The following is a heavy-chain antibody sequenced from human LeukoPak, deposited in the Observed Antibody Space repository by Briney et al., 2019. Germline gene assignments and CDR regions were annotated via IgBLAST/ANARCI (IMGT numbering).Heavy chain of an antibody. Sequence: SKTLSLTCTVSGGSISSYYWSWIRQPPGKGLEWIGYIYYSGSTNYNPSLKSRVTISVDTSKNQFSLKLSSVTAADTAVYYCAGQGIAAAIGVDVWGKGTTVTVSS. D-gene: IGHD6-13*01. J-gene: IGHJ6*04. CDR1: GGSISSYY. V-gene: IGHV4-59*01. CDR3: AGQGIAAAIGVDV. CDR2: IYYSGST.